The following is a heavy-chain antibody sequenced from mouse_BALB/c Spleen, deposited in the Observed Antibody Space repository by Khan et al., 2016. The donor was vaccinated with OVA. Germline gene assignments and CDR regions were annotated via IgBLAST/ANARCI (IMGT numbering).Heavy chain of an antibody. CDR2: IWSGGNT. V-gene: IGHV2-4-1*01. J-gene: IGHJ3*01. Sequence: QVQLKESGPGLVQPTQSLSITCTVSGFSLTTYGVHWVRQSPGKGLEWLGVIWSGGNTDYNTAFISRLSISKDNSKSQVFFKMNSPQADDTAIYYCARSSYRYDFTYWGQGTLVTVSA. CDR1: GFSLTTYG. D-gene: IGHD2-14*01. CDR3: ARSSYRYDFTY.